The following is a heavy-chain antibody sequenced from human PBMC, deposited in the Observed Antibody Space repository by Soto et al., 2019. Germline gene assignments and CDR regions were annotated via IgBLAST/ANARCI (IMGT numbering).Heavy chain of an antibody. CDR2: VSIGGST. CDR3: AKRRGAGGNFDY. V-gene: IGHV3-23*01. J-gene: IGHJ4*02. D-gene: IGHD1-26*01. CDR1: GFTFSSYA. Sequence: PEGSLRLSCAASGFTFSSYAMGWVRQGPGKGLEWVAVVSIGGSTHYADSVRGRFTISRDNSKNTLSLQMNSLTAEDTAVYFCAKRRGAGGNFDYCGQGALVTVS.